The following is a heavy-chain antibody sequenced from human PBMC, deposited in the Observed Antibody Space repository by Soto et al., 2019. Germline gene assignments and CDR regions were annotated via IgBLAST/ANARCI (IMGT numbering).Heavy chain of an antibody. V-gene: IGHV3-30-3*01. Sequence: QVQLVESGGGVVQPGRSLRLSCAASGFTFSSYAMHWVRRAPGKGLEWVAVTSYDGSNKYYVDSVKGRFTISRDNSKNTLYLQMNSLRAEDRAVYYCARGGKQWELLGTPDYWGQGTLVTISS. CDR3: ARGGKQWELLGTPDY. J-gene: IGHJ4*02. CDR2: TSYDGSNK. D-gene: IGHD1-26*01. CDR1: GFTFSSYA.